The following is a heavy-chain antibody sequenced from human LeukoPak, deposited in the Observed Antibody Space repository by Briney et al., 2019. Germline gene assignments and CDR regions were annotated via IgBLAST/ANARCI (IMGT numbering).Heavy chain of an antibody. J-gene: IGHJ4*02. Sequence: SETLSLTCTVSGGSISSGSYYWSWIRQPAGKGLEWIGRIYTSGSTNYNPSLKSRVTISVDTSKNQFSLKLSSVTAADTAVYYCARDTGMAYYYGLGSYFDYWGQGTLVTVSS. CDR1: GGSISSGSYY. CDR3: ARDTGMAYYYGLGSYFDY. V-gene: IGHV4-61*02. D-gene: IGHD3-10*01. CDR2: IYTSGST.